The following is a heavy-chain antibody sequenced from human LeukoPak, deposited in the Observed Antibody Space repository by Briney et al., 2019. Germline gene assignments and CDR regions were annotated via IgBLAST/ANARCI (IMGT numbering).Heavy chain of an antibody. Sequence: ASVKVSCKTSGYTFTGYYIHWVRQAPGQGLEWMGWINPNSGGTNYAQNFQDRVTMTRDMSINTAYMELGRLRSDDTAVYYCARSPGLDTAVVNRPWGQGTLITVSS. CDR1: GYTFTGYY. V-gene: IGHV1-2*02. J-gene: IGHJ5*02. CDR3: ARSPGLDTAVVNRP. D-gene: IGHD5-18*01. CDR2: INPNSGGT.